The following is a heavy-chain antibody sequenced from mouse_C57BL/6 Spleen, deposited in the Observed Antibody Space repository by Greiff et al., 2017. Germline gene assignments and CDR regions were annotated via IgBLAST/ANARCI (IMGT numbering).Heavy chain of an antibody. CDR2: IDPSDSYT. J-gene: IGHJ2*01. CDR1: GYTFTSYW. Sequence: QVQLQQPGAELVMPGASVKLSCKASGYTFTSYWMHWVKQRPGQGLEWIGEIDPSDSYTNYNQKFKGKSTLTVDKSSSTAYMQLSSLTSEDSAVXYCARGQLRFDYWGQGTTLTVSS. V-gene: IGHV1-69*01. CDR3: ARGQLRFDY. D-gene: IGHD3-2*02.